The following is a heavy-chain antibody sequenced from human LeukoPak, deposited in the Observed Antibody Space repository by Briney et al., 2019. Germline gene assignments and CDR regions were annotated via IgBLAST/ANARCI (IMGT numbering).Heavy chain of an antibody. CDR1: GFIFSHYG. CDR3: ARDAQRGFDYSNSLKY. V-gene: IGHV3-33*01. D-gene: IGHD4-11*01. Sequence: PGGSLRLSCEASGFIFSHYGMHWVRPAPGKGLEWVAVIWSDGSNRFYAGSVKGRFTISRDNPQNTVFLQMDSLRAEDTAMYYCARDAQRGFDYSNSLKYWGHGTLVTVSS. CDR2: IWSDGSNR. J-gene: IGHJ4*01.